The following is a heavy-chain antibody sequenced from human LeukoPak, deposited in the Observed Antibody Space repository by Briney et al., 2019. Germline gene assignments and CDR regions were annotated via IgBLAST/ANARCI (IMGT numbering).Heavy chain of an antibody. CDR2: IYYSRNT. CDR3: ARVDTMVRGVINWLDP. V-gene: IGHV4-31*03. CDR1: GGSINSVGNY. Sequence: SETLSLTCTVSGGSINSVGNYWSWVRQYPGKGLEWIGNIYYSRNTYYNPSLNSRLTISVDTSKNQFSLRLDSVTAADTAVYYCARVDTMVRGVINWLDPWGQGTLVIVSS. J-gene: IGHJ5*02. D-gene: IGHD3-10*01.